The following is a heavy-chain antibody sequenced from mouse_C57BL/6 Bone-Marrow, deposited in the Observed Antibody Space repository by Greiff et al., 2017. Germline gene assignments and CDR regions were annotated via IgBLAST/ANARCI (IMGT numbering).Heavy chain of an antibody. D-gene: IGHD2-1*01. J-gene: IGHJ3*01. V-gene: IGHV8-12*01. CDR2: IYWDDDK. Sequence: QVTLKESGPGILQSSQTLSLTCSFSGFSLSTSGMGVSWIRQPSGKGLEWLAHIYWDDDKRSNPSLKSRLTISKDTSSNQVFLKITSVDTADTATYYCARRASGNCGFAYWGQGTLVTVSA. CDR1: GFSLSTSGMG. CDR3: ARRASGNCGFAY.